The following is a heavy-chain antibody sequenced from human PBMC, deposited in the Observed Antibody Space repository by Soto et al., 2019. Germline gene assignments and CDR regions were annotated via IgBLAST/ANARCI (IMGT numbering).Heavy chain of an antibody. CDR2: IYYSGST. V-gene: IGHV4-59*01. D-gene: IGHD6-19*01. Sequence: SETLSLTCTVSGGSISSYYWSWIRQPPGKGLEWIGYIYYSGSTNYNPSLKSRVTISVDTSKNQFSLKLSSVTAADTAVYYCARYRLYPGIAVDYGMDVWGQGTTVTVSS. J-gene: IGHJ6*02. CDR3: ARYRLYPGIAVDYGMDV. CDR1: GGSISSYY.